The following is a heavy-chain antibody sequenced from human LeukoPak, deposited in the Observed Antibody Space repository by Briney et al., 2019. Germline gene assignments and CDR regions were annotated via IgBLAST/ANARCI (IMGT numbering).Heavy chain of an antibody. CDR2: IYYSGST. D-gene: IGHD3-22*01. CDR1: GGSISSGDYY. Sequence: SETLSLTCTVSGGSISSGDYYWSWIRQPPGKGLEWIGYIYYSGSTYYNPSLKSRVTISVDTSKNQFSLKLSSVPAADTAVYYCARGSDSSGQPFDYRGQGTLVTVSS. J-gene: IGHJ4*02. V-gene: IGHV4-30-4*01. CDR3: ARGSDSSGQPFDY.